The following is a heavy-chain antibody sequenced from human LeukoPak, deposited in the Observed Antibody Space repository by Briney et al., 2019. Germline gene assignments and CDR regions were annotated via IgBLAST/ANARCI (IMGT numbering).Heavy chain of an antibody. Sequence: SETLSLTCTVSGGSISSYYWNWIRQPAGKGLEWIGRIYTNGSTNYNPSLKSRVTMSVDTSKNQFSLRLSSVTAADTAVYYCARGAGISGTYYYYWGQGTLVTVSS. CDR2: IYTNGST. J-gene: IGHJ4*02. CDR1: GGSISSYY. V-gene: IGHV4-4*07. CDR3: ARGAGISGTYYYY. D-gene: IGHD1-26*01.